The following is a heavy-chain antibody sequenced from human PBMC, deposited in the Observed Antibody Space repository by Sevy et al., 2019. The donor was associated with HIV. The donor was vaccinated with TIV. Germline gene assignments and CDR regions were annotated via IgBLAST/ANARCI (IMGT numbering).Heavy chain of an antibody. CDR1: GFTFSSYG. Sequence: GGSLRLSCAASGFTFSSYGMHWVRQAPGKGLEWVAVISYDGSNKYYADSVKGRFTISGDNSQNTLYLQMNSLRAEEKAVYYCAKDQYIVATIGFYGMDVWGQGTTVTVSS. CDR3: AKDQYIVATIGFYGMDV. J-gene: IGHJ6*02. D-gene: IGHD5-12*01. CDR2: ISYDGSNK. V-gene: IGHV3-30*18.